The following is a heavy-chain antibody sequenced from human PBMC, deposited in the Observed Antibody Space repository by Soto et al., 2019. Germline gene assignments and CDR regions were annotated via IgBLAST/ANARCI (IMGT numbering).Heavy chain of an antibody. Sequence: PGGSLRLSCAASGFRFSDYSMNWVRQAPGRGLEWVSYISSSSFTVHYADSVEGRFAISRDNAKNSLYLQMNSRRVEDTAVYYCARGHGPKNWFDPWGQGTLVTVSS. J-gene: IGHJ5*02. V-gene: IGHV3-48*01. CDR3: ARGHGPKNWFDP. CDR2: ISSSSFTV. CDR1: GFRFSDYS.